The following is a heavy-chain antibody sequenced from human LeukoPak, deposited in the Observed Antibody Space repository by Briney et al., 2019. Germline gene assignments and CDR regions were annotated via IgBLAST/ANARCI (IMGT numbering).Heavy chain of an antibody. CDR1: GFTFSTYW. CDR3: ARDVGGSLDY. CDR2: IKGDESAR. J-gene: IGHJ4*02. D-gene: IGHD1-26*01. V-gene: IGHV3-7*01. Sequence: GGSLRLSCAASGFTFSTYWMACVRQAPGKGLEWVANIKGDESARHQADSVKGRFTISRDNAKKSVYLQMSSLRGEDTAVYYCARDVGGSLDYWGQGTLVTVSS.